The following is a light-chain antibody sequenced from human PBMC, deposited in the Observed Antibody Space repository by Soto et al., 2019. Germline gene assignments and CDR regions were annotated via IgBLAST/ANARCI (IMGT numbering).Light chain of an antibody. CDR2: ATS. Sequence: EIVLTQSPSTLSLSPGERATLSCRASQSVSSSYLAWYQQQPGQAPRLLIYATSSRATGIPDRFSGSGSGTDFTLTISRLDPEDFAVYYCQQYGSSPFTFGPGTKVDIK. V-gene: IGKV3-20*01. CDR3: QQYGSSPFT. J-gene: IGKJ3*01. CDR1: QSVSSSY.